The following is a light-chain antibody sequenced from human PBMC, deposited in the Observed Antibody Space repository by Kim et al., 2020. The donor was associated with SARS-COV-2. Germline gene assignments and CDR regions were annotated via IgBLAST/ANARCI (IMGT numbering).Light chain of an antibody. Sequence: ASPGESATLFGRASQRLSSKVAWLQQKPGQAPRLLGFGGSSRANGGPDRCSGSWYGTGFSLNISSLQSEDSAVYYCQQYDGWPHTFGQGTKLE. V-gene: IGKV3-15*01. CDR1: QRLSSK. J-gene: IGKJ2*01. CDR3: QQYDGWPHT. CDR2: GGS.